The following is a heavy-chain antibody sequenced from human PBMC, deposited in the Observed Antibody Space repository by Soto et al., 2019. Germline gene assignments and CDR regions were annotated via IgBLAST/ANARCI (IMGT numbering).Heavy chain of an antibody. D-gene: IGHD5-18*01. CDR1: GFTFSSYS. J-gene: IGHJ6*02. CDR3: ARSKVFYSYGYPSEYYYYGMDV. Sequence: GGSLRLSCAASGFTFSSYSMNWVRQAPGKGLERVSYISSSSSTIYYADSVKGRFTISRDNAKNSLYLQMNSLRDEDTAVYYCARSKVFYSYGYPSEYYYYGMDVWGQGTTVTVSS. CDR2: ISSSSSTI. V-gene: IGHV3-48*02.